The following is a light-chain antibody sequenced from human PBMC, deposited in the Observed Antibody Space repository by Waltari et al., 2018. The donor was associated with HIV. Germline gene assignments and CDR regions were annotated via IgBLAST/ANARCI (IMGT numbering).Light chain of an antibody. J-gene: IGLJ2*01. V-gene: IGLV3-1*01. CDR3: QACDTSSDVV. CDR1: KLGDKY. Sequence: SYELTQPPSVSVSPGQTASITCSGDKLGDKYACWYQLRPGQSPVLVIYQDTKRPSGIPERFSGSNSGNTATLTISGTQAMDEADYHCQACDTSSDVVFGGGTKVTVL. CDR2: QDT.